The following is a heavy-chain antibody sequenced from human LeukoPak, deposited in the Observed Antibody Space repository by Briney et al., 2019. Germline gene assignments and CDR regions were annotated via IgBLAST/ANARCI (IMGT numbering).Heavy chain of an antibody. CDR2: IYTSGST. CDR3: ARVDTAMAAYYYYYMDV. V-gene: IGHV4-4*07. CDR1: ADSISSYY. J-gene: IGHJ6*03. D-gene: IGHD5-18*01. Sequence: PSETLSLTCTVSADSISSYYWSWIRQPAGKGLEWIGRIYTSGSTNYNPSLKSRVTMSVDTSKNQFSLKLSSVTAADTAVYYCARVDTAMAAYYYYYMDVWGKGTTVTVSS.